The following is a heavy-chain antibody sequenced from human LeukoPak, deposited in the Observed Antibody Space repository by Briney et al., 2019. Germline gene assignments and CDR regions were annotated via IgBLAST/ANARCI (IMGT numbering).Heavy chain of an antibody. CDR1: GITSSAYR. D-gene: IGHD2-21*02. Sequence: SGGSLRLPCVVSGITSSAYRMHWVRQAPGKGLVWVSRIYSDGSLKNYADSVKGRFTISRDNAESTLYLQMNGLRVDDTGVYYCARDLGGDSHDWHFDLWGRGTLVTVSS. CDR3: ARDLGGDSHDWHFDL. CDR2: IYSDGSLK. V-gene: IGHV3-74*01. J-gene: IGHJ2*01.